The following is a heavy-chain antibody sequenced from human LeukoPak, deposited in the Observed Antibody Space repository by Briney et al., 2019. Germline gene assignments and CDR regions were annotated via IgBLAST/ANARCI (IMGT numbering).Heavy chain of an antibody. CDR3: ARDGALSLGYGAFADY. J-gene: IGHJ4*02. D-gene: IGHD4-17*01. Sequence: GASVKVSCKASGYTFTSYGISWVRQAPGQGLEWMGWISAYNGNTNYAQKLQGRVTMTTDTSTSTACMELRSLRSDDTAVYYCARDGALSLGYGAFADYWGQGTLVTVSS. V-gene: IGHV1-18*01. CDR2: ISAYNGNT. CDR1: GYTFTSYG.